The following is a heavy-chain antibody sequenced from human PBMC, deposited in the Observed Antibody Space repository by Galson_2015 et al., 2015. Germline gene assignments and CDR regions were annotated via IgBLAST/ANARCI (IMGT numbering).Heavy chain of an antibody. CDR1: GFTLSTYS. V-gene: IGHV3-30-3*01. D-gene: IGHD5-24*01. CDR3: AREHGYNLLHYFDD. J-gene: IGHJ4*02. Sequence: LRLSSAASGFTLSTYSMHWVRQAPGKGLEWVAVISYDGSNKYYADSVKGRFTISRDDPKNTLFLQMNSLISEDTAVYYCAREHGYNLLHYFDDWGQGTLVSVSS. CDR2: ISYDGSNK.